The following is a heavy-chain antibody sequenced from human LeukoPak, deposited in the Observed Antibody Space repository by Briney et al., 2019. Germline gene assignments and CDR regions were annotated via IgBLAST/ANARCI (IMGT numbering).Heavy chain of an antibody. CDR3: ATLRTYINSWWDAFDI. Sequence: PGGSLRLSCAASGFTFDDYGMSWVRQAPGKGLEWVSGINWNGGSTGYADSVMGRFTISRDNAQSSMYLQMNSLRAEDTALYYCATLRTYINSWWDAFDIWGQGTMVTVSS. D-gene: IGHD6-13*01. J-gene: IGHJ3*02. CDR1: GFTFDDYG. CDR2: INWNGGST. V-gene: IGHV3-20*04.